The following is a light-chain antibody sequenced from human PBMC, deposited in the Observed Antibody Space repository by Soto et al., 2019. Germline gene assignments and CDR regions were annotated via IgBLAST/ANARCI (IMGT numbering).Light chain of an antibody. Sequence: DIQMTQSPSTLSASVGDRVTITCRASQSISSWLAWYQQKPGKAPKLLIYDASSLESGVPSRFSGSGSGTEFTLTISSLQPDDFATYYCRQYNSHSGTFGQGTKV. CDR3: RQYNSHSGT. CDR2: DAS. V-gene: IGKV1-5*01. CDR1: QSISSW. J-gene: IGKJ1*01.